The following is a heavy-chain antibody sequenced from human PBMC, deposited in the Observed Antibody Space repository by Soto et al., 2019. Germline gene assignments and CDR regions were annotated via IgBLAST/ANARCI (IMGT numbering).Heavy chain of an antibody. CDR2: ISGSGGST. V-gene: IGHV3-23*01. Sequence: GGSLRLSCAASGFTFSSYAMSWVRQAPGKGLEWVSAISGSGGSTYYADSVKGRFTISRDNSKNTLYLQMNSLRAEDTAVYYCAKKPGQWLVREGRYNWFDPWGQGTLVTVSS. D-gene: IGHD6-19*01. J-gene: IGHJ5*02. CDR1: GFTFSSYA. CDR3: AKKPGQWLVREGRYNWFDP.